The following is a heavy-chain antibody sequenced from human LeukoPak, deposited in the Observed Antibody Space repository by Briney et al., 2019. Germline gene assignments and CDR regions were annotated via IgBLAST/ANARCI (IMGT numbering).Heavy chain of an antibody. CDR3: ARELSSGPFEP. J-gene: IGHJ5*02. CDR2: IYSGGST. D-gene: IGHD6-19*01. V-gene: IGHV3-53*01. CDR1: GFTVSSNY. Sequence: GGSLRLSCGASGFTVSSNYMSWVRQAPGKGLEWVLVIYSGGSTYYADYVKGRFTISRDNSKNTLYLQMNSLRAEDTAVYYCARELSSGPFEPWGQETLVTVSS.